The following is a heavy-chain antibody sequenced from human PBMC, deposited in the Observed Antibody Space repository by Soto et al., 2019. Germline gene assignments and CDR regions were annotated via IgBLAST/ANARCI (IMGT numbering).Heavy chain of an antibody. Sequence: PGESLKISCKGSGYSFTSYWIGWVRQMPGKGLEWMGIIYPGDSDTRYSPSFQGQVTISADKSISTAYLQWSSLKASDTAMYYCARHHSGYCSSTSCYGLQNYYYYYMDVWGKGTTVTVSS. CDR2: IYPGDSDT. J-gene: IGHJ6*03. D-gene: IGHD2-2*01. CDR1: GYSFTSYW. V-gene: IGHV5-51*01. CDR3: ARHHSGYCSSTSCYGLQNYYYYYMDV.